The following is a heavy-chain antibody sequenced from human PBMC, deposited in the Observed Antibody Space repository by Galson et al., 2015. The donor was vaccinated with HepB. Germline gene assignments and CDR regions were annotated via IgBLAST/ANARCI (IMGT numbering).Heavy chain of an antibody. D-gene: IGHD3-9*01. Sequence: SVKVSCKASGGTFSSYTISWVRQAPGQGLEWMGRIIPILGIANYAQKFQGRVTITADKSTSTAYMELSSLRSEDTAVYYCARDHGTISQEDYYYYGMDVWGQGTTVTVSS. J-gene: IGHJ6*02. CDR1: GGTFSSYT. CDR3: ARDHGTISQEDYYYYGMDV. CDR2: IIPILGIA. V-gene: IGHV1-69*04.